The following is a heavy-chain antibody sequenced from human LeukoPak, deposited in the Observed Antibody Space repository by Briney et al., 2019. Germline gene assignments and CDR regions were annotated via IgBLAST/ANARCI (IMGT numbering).Heavy chain of an antibody. V-gene: IGHV4-59*01. CDR3: ARYSSSGRGIAAAGLDY. Sequence: SETLSLTCTVSGGSISSYYWSWIRQPPGKGLEWIGYIYYSGSTNYNPSLKSRVTISVDTSKNQFSLKLSSVTAADTAVYYCARYSSSGRGIAAAGLDYWGQGTLVTVSS. CDR2: IYYSGST. D-gene: IGHD6-13*01. CDR1: GGSISSYY. J-gene: IGHJ4*02.